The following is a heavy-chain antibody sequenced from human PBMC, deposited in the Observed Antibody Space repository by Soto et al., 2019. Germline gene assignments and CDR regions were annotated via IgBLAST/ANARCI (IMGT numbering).Heavy chain of an antibody. CDR1: GGSISSGGYS. Sequence: TLSLTCAVSGGSISSGGYSWNWIRQPPGKGLEWIGYIYHSGSTLYNPSLKGRVTISVDKSKNHFSLNLTSVTAADTAVYYCARDQLEGNWFDPWGQGTLVTVSS. D-gene: IGHD1-1*01. J-gene: IGHJ5*02. V-gene: IGHV4-30-2*01. CDR2: IYHSGST. CDR3: ARDQLEGNWFDP.